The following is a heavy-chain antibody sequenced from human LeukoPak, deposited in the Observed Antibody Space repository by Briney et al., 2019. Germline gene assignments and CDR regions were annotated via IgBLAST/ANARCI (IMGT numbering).Heavy chain of an antibody. J-gene: IGHJ2*01. CDR3: AKDGSDYGQTSYWYFDV. CDR1: GFSFDDYV. Sequence: GRSLRLSCAASGFSFDDYVMHWVRQVPGKGLEWVGGISWHSAFKRYGDSMQGRFTISRDNAKNSLYLEMNSLRPEDTALYYCAKDGSDYGQTSYWYFDVWGRGTLVTVSS. CDR2: ISWHSAFK. D-gene: IGHD4/OR15-4a*01. V-gene: IGHV3-9*01.